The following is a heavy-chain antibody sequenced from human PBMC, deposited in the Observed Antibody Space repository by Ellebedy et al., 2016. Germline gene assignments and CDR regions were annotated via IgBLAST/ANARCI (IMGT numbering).Heavy chain of an antibody. J-gene: IGHJ6*02. CDR3: ARDYPPPQPGPYYYGSGSPGGMDV. Sequence: GESLKISXAASGFTFTNYAVHWVRQSPGKGLEWVALIWHDGSEKYYADSVKGRFTISRDNSKNTLYLQMNSLRAEDTAVYYCARDYPPPQPGPYYYGSGSPGGMDVWGQGTTVTVSS. D-gene: IGHD3-10*01. V-gene: IGHV3-30*02. CDR2: IWHDGSEK. CDR1: GFTFTNYA.